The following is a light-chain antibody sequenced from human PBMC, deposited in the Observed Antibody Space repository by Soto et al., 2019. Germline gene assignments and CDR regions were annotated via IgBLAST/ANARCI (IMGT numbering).Light chain of an antibody. V-gene: IGKV3-20*01. Sequence: EIVLTQSPGTLSLSPGERATLSCRTSQSVSSSYLAWYQQKPGQAPRLLIYGASSRATGIPDRFSGSGSGTGFTLTISRLEPEDFAVYYCQQYGSSPLVTFGPRTKVDIK. CDR1: QSVSSSY. J-gene: IGKJ3*01. CDR3: QQYGSSPLVT. CDR2: GAS.